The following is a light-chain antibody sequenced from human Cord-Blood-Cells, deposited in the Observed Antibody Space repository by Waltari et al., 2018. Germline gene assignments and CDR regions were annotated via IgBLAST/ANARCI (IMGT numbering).Light chain of an antibody. Sequence: QSALTQPASVSGSPGQSITISCPGTSSDVGSYTLVSRDQQHPGKAPKLMIYEVSKRPSGVSNRFSGSKSGNTASLTISGLQAEDEADYYCCSYAGSSTVVFGGGTKLTVL. CDR1: SSDVGSYTL. CDR3: CSYAGSSTVV. J-gene: IGLJ2*01. CDR2: EVS. V-gene: IGLV2-23*02.